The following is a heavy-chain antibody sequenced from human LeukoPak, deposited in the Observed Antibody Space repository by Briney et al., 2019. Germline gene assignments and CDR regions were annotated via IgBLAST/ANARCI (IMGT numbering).Heavy chain of an antibody. CDR1: GFTFSSYW. V-gene: IGHV3-7*01. CDR3: STAKFDY. J-gene: IGHJ4*02. CDR2: INQDGSEK. Sequence: PGESLRLSCAASGFTFSSYWMSWVRQAPGKGLEWVANINQDGSEKYYVDSVKGRFTVSRDSAKHSLYLQLNSLRGEDTAVYYCSTAKFDYWGQGTLLTVSS.